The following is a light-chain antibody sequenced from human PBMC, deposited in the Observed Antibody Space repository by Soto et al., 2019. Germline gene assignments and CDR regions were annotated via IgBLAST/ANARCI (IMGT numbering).Light chain of an antibody. CDR3: QQYNNWYT. V-gene: IGKV3-15*01. J-gene: IGKJ2*01. CDR2: GAS. CDR1: QSVSSN. Sequence: EIVMTQSPATLSVSPGERATLSCRASQSVSSNLAWYQQKPGQAPRLLIYGASTRATGIPARFSGSGSGTEFTRTISSLQSADFAVYYCQQYNNWYTFGQGTKLEIK.